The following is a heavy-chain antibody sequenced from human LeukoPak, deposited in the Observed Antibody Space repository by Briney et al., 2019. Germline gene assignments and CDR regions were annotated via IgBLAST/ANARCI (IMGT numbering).Heavy chain of an antibody. Sequence: GGSLRLSCAASGFTVSSNYIWVRQAPGKGLEWVSVIYSGGSTYYADSVKGRFTISRDNSKNTLYLQMTSLRVDDTSIYFCAKDKVRYYTSRWSGLVDTWGQGTLVTVSS. CDR2: IYSGGST. CDR1: GFTVSSNY. V-gene: IGHV3-53*05. J-gene: IGHJ5*02. CDR3: AKDKVRYYTSRWSGLVDT. D-gene: IGHD6-13*01.